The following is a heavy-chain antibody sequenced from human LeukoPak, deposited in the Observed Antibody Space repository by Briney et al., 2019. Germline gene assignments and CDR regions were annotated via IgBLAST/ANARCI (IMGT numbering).Heavy chain of an antibody. Sequence: GGSLKLSCTATGFTFNTSDMHWVRQAPRKGLQWVTFIRPDGNSKYYADSVKGRFTISRDNSKNTLYLQMGSLRVEDTAVYYCVKSEPTVTFGGIIGDYFDYWGQGTLVTVSS. J-gene: IGHJ4*02. CDR2: IRPDGNSK. CDR1: GFTFNTSD. D-gene: IGHD3-16*02. V-gene: IGHV3-30*02. CDR3: VKSEPTVTFGGIIGDYFDY.